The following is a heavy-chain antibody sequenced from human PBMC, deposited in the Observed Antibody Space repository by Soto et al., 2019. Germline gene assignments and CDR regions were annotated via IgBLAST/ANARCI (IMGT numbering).Heavy chain of an antibody. CDR3: ARDIPRNYYDSNRSGYGMDV. D-gene: IGHD3-22*01. Sequence: QVQLVESGGGVVQPGRSLRLSCAASGFTFSSYGMHWVRQAPGKGLEWVAVIWYDGSNKYYADSVKGRFTISRDNSKNTLYLQMNSLRAEDTAVYYCARDIPRNYYDSNRSGYGMDVWGQGTTVTVSS. CDR1: GFTFSSYG. V-gene: IGHV3-33*01. CDR2: IWYDGSNK. J-gene: IGHJ6*02.